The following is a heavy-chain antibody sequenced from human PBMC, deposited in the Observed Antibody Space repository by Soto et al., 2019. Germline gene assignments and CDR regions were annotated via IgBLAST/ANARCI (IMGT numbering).Heavy chain of an antibody. CDR3: ERNIYGSCYFAL. CDR1: GGSISSSSYY. V-gene: IGHV4-39*01. D-gene: IGHD3-10*01. J-gene: IGHJ2*01. CDR2: TYYSGST. Sequence: PSETLSLTCTVSGGSISSSSYYWGWIRQPPGKGLEWIGSTYYSGSTYYNPSLKSRVTISVDTSKNPFSLKLSSVTAADTAVYYCERNIYGSCYFALWGRGTLVTVSS.